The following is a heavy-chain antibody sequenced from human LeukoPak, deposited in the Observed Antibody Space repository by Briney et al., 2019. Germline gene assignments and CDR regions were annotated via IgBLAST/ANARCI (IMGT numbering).Heavy chain of an antibody. D-gene: IGHD3-16*02. V-gene: IGHV1-8*01. J-gene: IGHJ5*02. Sequence: ASVKVSCKASGYTFTSYDINWVRQATGQGLEWMGWMNPNSGNTGYAQKFQGRVTMTRNTSISTAYMELSSLRSEDTAVYYCACGMLYAEASNAPAVLRFDPWGRGTLVTVSS. CDR3: ACGMLYAEASNAPAVLRFDP. CDR1: GYTFTSYD. CDR2: MNPNSGNT.